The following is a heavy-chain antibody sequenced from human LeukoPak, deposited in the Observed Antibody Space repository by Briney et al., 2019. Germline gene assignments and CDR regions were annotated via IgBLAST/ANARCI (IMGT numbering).Heavy chain of an antibody. J-gene: IGHJ4*02. D-gene: IGHD2-15*01. CDR3: AKQLGYCSDGSCYFPY. Sequence: GGSLRLSCAASGFTFSSSAMSWVRQAPGKGPEWVSAISNNGGYTYYADSVQGRFTISRDNSKSTLCLQMSSLRAEDTAVYYCAKQLGYCSDGSCYFPYWGQGTLVTVSS. CDR1: GFTFSSSA. CDR2: ISNNGGYT. V-gene: IGHV3-23*01.